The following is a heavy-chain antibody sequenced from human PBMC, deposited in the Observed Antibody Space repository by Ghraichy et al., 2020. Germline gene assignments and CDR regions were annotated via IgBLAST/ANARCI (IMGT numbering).Heavy chain of an antibody. J-gene: IGHJ2*01. Sequence: GGSLRLSCAASGFTFSSYGMHWVRQAPGKGLEWVAVISYDGSNKYYADSVKGRFTISRDNSKNTLYLQMNSLRAEDTAVYYCAKDRSGWAPPLWYFDLWGRGTLVTVSS. CDR2: ISYDGSNK. CDR3: AKDRSGWAPPLWYFDL. D-gene: IGHD6-19*01. V-gene: IGHV3-30*18. CDR1: GFTFSSYG.